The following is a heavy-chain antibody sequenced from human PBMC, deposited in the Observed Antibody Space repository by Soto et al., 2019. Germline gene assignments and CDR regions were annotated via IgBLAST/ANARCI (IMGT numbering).Heavy chain of an antibody. D-gene: IGHD2-15*01. Sequence: QVQLLQSGAEVKKPGASVKVSCKASGYTFATYGISWVRQAPGQGLEWMGWITPDNGYTNYAQKLQGRVTMTTDPSTSTAYMEVRSLRSDDTAVYYCARLAPCSGGTCYSRPLDSWGQGTLVTVSS. V-gene: IGHV1-18*01. J-gene: IGHJ4*02. CDR3: ARLAPCSGGTCYSRPLDS. CDR1: GYTFATYG. CDR2: ITPDNGYT.